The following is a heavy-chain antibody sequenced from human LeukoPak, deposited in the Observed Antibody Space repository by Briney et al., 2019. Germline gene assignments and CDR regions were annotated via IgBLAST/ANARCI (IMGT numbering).Heavy chain of an antibody. J-gene: IGHJ4*02. Sequence: GGSLRLSCTVSGFTFSSYSMNWVRQAPGKGLEWVSSISSSSSYIYYADSAKGRFTISRDNAKNSLYLQMNSLRAEDTAVYYCARALSGYILDYWGQGTLVTVSS. CDR3: ARALSGYILDY. D-gene: IGHD3-22*01. CDR2: ISSSSSYI. V-gene: IGHV3-21*01. CDR1: GFTFSSYS.